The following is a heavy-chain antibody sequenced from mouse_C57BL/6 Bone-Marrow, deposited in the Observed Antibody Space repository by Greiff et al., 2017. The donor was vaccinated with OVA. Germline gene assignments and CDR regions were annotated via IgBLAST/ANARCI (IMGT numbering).Heavy chain of an antibody. CDR2: LDPENGDT. CDR3: TTWNWYFDV. Sequence: EVQLQQSGAELVRPGASVKLSCTASGFNIKDDYMHWVKQRPEQGLEWIGWLDPENGDTDYASKFQGKATITADTSSNTAYLQLSSLTSEDTAVYYCTTWNWYFDVWGTGTTVTVSS. CDR1: GFNIKDDY. V-gene: IGHV14-4*01. J-gene: IGHJ1*03.